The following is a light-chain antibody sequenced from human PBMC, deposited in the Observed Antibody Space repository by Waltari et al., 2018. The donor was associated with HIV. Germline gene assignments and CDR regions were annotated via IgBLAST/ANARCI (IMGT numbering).Light chain of an antibody. CDR3: QYRSKWLI. CDR2: DVS. V-gene: IGKV3-11*01. J-gene: IGKJ4*01. Sequence: EIVLTQSPATLSLSPGERVTLSCRASQSVSRYLGWYQQKSGQAPRLLIYDVSNRATGIPARFSGSGSGTDFALTISSLEPGDFAVYCQYRSKWLIFGGGTKVEIK. CDR1: QSVSRY.